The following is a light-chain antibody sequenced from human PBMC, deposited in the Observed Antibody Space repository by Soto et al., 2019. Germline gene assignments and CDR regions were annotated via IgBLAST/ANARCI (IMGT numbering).Light chain of an antibody. V-gene: IGLV2-14*01. CDR3: ISYTGSSTSYV. CDR2: EVT. J-gene: IGLJ1*01. CDR1: SSDVGGYNY. Sequence: QSVLTQPASVSGSPGQSITISCTGTSSDVGGYNYVSWYQQHPGEVPKLLIYEVTTRPSGVSNRFSGSKSGNTASLTISGLQAEDEADYYCISYTGSSTSYVFGSGTKLTVL.